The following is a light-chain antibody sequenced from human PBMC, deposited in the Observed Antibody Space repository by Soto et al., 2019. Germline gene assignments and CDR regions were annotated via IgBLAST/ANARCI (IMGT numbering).Light chain of an antibody. CDR3: QQYNNWPPGFT. J-gene: IGKJ3*01. Sequence: EIVMTQSPATLSVSPGERATLSCRASQSVSSNLAWYQQKPGQAPRLLIYGASTRATGISARFSGSGSGTEFPLTISSLQSEDFAVYYCQQYNNWPPGFTFGPGTKVDIK. V-gene: IGKV3-15*01. CDR2: GAS. CDR1: QSVSSN.